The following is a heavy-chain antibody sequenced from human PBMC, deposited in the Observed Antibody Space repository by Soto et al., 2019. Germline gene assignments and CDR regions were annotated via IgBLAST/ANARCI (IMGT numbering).Heavy chain of an antibody. CDR3: ARHVSRHGDDRVDC. V-gene: IGHV4-39*01. D-gene: IGHD4-17*01. Sequence: QLQLQESGPGLVKPSETLSLTCSVSGGSISRSLSYWGWIRQPPGKGLEWIGSIYYSGTTYYKPSLESRVTISLDTSKNQSSLKLTSVTAADTAVYYGARHVSRHGDDRVDCWGQGTLVTVSS. CDR2: IYYSGTT. CDR1: GGSISRSLSY. J-gene: IGHJ4*02.